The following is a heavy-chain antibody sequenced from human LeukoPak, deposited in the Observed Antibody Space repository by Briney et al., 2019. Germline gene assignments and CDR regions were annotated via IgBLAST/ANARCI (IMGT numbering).Heavy chain of an antibody. J-gene: IGHJ4*02. Sequence: GGSLRLSCAASGFTFGMYAMSWVRQAPGKGLEWVSTISGGGRSTDYADSVKGQFTISRDNSKNTLYLQMNSLRAEDTAVYYCARERYFDYWGQGTLVTVSS. V-gene: IGHV3-23*01. CDR2: ISGGGRST. CDR1: GFTFGMYA. CDR3: ARERYFDY.